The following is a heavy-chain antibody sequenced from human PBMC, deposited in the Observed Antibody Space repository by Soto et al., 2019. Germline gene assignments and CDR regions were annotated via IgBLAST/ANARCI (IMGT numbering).Heavy chain of an antibody. V-gene: IGHV4-31*03. D-gene: IGHD5-12*01. CDR2: ISYSGST. Sequence: SETLSLTCTVSGGSISSGGYYWSWIRQHPGTGLEWIGHISYSGSTYYNTSLKSRVTISVDTSRNQFSLIVNSVTAADTAVYYCARIEMGVGRRTKHRDGYTRPSDYWGQGTLVTVSS. CDR3: ARIEMGVGRRTKHRDGYTRPSDY. CDR1: GGSISSGGYY. J-gene: IGHJ4*02.